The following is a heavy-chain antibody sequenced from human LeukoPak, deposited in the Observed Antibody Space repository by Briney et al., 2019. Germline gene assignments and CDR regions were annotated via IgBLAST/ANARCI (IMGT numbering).Heavy chain of an antibody. V-gene: IGHV1-18*01. CDR2: ISAYNGNT. CDR1: GYTFTSYG. Sequence: GASVKVSCKASGYTFTSYGIGWVRQAPGQGLEWMGWISAYNGNTNYAQKLQGRVTMTTDTSTSTAYMELRSLRSDDTAVYYCARVQTYYYDSSGYYYGDAFDIWGQGTMVTVSS. J-gene: IGHJ3*02. CDR3: ARVQTYYYDSSGYYYGDAFDI. D-gene: IGHD3-22*01.